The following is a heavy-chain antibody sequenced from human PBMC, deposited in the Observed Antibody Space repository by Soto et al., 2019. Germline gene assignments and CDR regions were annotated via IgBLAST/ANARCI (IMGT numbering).Heavy chain of an antibody. D-gene: IGHD6-19*01. CDR2: INAGNGNT. CDR1: GYTFTSYA. V-gene: IGHV1-3*01. CDR3: ARDYGGYGSVWPSSDMDV. J-gene: IGHJ6*02. Sequence: QVQLVQSGAEVKKPGASVKVSCKASGYTFTSYAMHWVRQAPGQRLEWMGWINAGNGNTKYSQKFQGRVTITRDTSASTAYMELSSPRSEDTAVYYCARDYGGYGSVWPSSDMDVWGQGTTVTVSS.